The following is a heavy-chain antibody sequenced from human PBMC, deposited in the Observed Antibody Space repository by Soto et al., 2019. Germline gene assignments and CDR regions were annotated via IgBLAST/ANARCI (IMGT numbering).Heavy chain of an antibody. CDR2: IYPGDSDT. J-gene: IGHJ6*01. CDR1: GYSFTSYW. V-gene: IGHV5-51*01. Sequence: GESLKISCKGSGYSFTSYWIGWVRQMPGKGLEWMGIIYPGDSDTRYSPSFQGQVTISADKSISTAYLQWSSLKASDTAMYYCAADFWIGYRAGYYYYGMDVWGQGTTDTVSS. CDR3: AADFWIGYRAGYYYYGMDV. D-gene: IGHD3-3*01.